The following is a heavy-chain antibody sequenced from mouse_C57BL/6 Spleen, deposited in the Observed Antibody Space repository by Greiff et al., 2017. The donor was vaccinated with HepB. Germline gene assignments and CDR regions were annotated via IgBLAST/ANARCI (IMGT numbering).Heavy chain of an antibody. V-gene: IGHV5-4*01. CDR2: ISDGGSYT. D-gene: IGHD1-1*01. Sequence: VQGVESGGGLVKPGGSLKLSCAASGFTFSSYAMSWVRQTPEKRLEWVATISDGGSYTYYPDNVKGRFTISRDNAKNNLYLQMSHLKSEDTAMYYCARAITTVVATRGYAMDYWGQGTSVTVSS. CDR1: GFTFSSYA. CDR3: ARAITTVVATRGYAMDY. J-gene: IGHJ4*01.